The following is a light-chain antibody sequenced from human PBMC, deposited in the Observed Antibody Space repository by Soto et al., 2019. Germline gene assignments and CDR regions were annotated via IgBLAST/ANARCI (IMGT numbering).Light chain of an antibody. J-gene: IGKJ5*01. CDR2: DTS. V-gene: IGKV3-15*01. CDR3: QQYSNWPPIT. CDR1: QSVSSH. Sequence: EIVLTQSPGTLSLSPGERVNLSCRASQSVSSHLAWYQQKPGQAPRLLIYDTSTRATGIPARFSGSGSGTEFTLTISSLQSEDFAVYYCQQYSNWPPITFGQGTRLEIK.